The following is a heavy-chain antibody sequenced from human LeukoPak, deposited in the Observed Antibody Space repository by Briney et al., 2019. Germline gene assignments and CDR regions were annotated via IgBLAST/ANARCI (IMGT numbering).Heavy chain of an antibody. V-gene: IGHV4-31*03. CDR1: GASFNSDDQY. CDR3: ARDSIYGDYSHYFDY. CDR2: IYYSGST. Sequence: PSQTLSLTCTVSGASFNSDDQYWNWIRQSPGKGLEWIGYIYYSGSTYYNPPLKSRVTISVDTSKNQFSLKLSSVTAADTAVYYCARDSIYGDYSHYFDYWGQGTLVTVSS. D-gene: IGHD4-17*01. J-gene: IGHJ4*02.